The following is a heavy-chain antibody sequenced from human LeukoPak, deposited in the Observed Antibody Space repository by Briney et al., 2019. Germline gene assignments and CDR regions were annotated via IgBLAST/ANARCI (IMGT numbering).Heavy chain of an antibody. D-gene: IGHD6-13*01. J-gene: IGHJ2*01. CDR2: IYGSGGST. V-gene: IGHV3-23*01. CDR3: AKVSQQLVEDWYFDL. Sequence: GGSLRLSCAASGFTFSSYAMSWVRQAPGKGLEWVSTIYGSGGSTYYADSVKGRFTVSRDNSKNTLYLQMNSLRAEDTALYYCAKVSQQLVEDWYFDLWGRGTLVTVSS. CDR1: GFTFSSYA.